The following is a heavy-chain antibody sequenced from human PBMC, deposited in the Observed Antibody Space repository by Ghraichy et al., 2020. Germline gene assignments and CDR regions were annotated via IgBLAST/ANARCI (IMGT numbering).Heavy chain of an antibody. Sequence: ASVKVSCKASGYTFASYGISWVRQAPGQGPEWMGWINTRKGNTNYAQKFQGRVTLTTDTSTSTTYMELRSLRSDDTAVYYCAGDKSGWYPNYYGLDVWGQGTTVTVSS. CDR2: INTRKGNT. J-gene: IGHJ6*02. CDR3: AGDKSGWYPNYYGLDV. V-gene: IGHV1-18*04. D-gene: IGHD6-19*01. CDR1: GYTFASYG.